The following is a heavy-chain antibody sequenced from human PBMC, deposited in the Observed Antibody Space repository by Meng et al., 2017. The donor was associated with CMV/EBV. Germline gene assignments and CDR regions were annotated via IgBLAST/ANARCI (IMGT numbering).Heavy chain of an antibody. J-gene: IGHJ4*02. CDR3: ASFDYSRSSGDH. Sequence: GGSLRLSCVASGFTFSNYAMHWVRQAPGEGLESVAAISFDGSDEHHADSVKGRFTISRDNSQNTLYLQMNSLRVEDTAVYYCASFDYSRSSGDHWGQGTLVTVSS. CDR1: GFTFSNYA. V-gene: IGHV3-30-3*01. CDR2: ISFDGSDE. D-gene: IGHD6-6*01.